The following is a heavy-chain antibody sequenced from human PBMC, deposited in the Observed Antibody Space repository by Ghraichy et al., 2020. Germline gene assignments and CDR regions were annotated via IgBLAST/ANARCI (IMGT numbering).Heavy chain of an antibody. CDR2: INQFGCEE. V-gene: IGHV3-7*03. CDR3: ARTSYTALAYFDY. Sequence: GSLRLSCEASGFTLSSYWMSWVRQAPGKGLEWVANINQFGCEEKYVDSVKGRLTVSRDNAKNSLSLQMNGLRAEDTAVYYCARTSYTALAYFDYWGQGALVTVSS. J-gene: IGHJ4*02. D-gene: IGHD5-18*01. CDR1: GFTLSSYW.